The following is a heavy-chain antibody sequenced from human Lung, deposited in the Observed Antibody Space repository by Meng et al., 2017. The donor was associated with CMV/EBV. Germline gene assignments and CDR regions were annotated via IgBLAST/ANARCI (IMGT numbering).Heavy chain of an antibody. J-gene: IGHJ6*02. CDR1: GGTFSSYT. CDR2: IIPILGIA. D-gene: IGHD1-26*01. V-gene: IGHV1-69*02. Sequence: SVXVSCKASGGTFSSYTISWVRQAPGQGLEWMGRIIPILGIANYAQKFQGRVTITADKSTSTAYMELSSLRSEDTAVYYCASLGRDYYGMDVWGQGTTVTVSS. CDR3: ASLGRDYYGMDV.